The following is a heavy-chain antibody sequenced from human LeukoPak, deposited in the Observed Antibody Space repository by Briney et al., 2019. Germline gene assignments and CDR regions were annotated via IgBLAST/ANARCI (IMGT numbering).Heavy chain of an antibody. Sequence: GGSLRLSCAASGFTFDDYGMSWVRQAPGKGLEWVPGINWNGGSTGYADSVKGRFTISRDNAKNSLYLQMNSLRAEDTALYYCARAGIYCSGGSCYSWFDPWGQGTLVTVSS. CDR2: INWNGGST. D-gene: IGHD2-15*01. V-gene: IGHV3-20*04. CDR1: GFTFDDYG. J-gene: IGHJ5*02. CDR3: ARAGIYCSGGSCYSWFDP.